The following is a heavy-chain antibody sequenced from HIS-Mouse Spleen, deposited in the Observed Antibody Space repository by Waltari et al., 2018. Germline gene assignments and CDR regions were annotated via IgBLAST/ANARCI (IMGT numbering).Heavy chain of an antibody. CDR1: GGSISSSSYY. Sequence: QLQLQESGPGLVKPSETLSLTCTVSGGSISSSSYYWGWIRQPPGKGLAWIGSIYYSGSTNYNPSLKSRVTISGDTSKNQFSLKLSSVTAADTAVYYCAREIPYSSSWYDWYFDLWGRGTLVTVSS. J-gene: IGHJ2*01. CDR2: IYYSGST. D-gene: IGHD6-13*01. V-gene: IGHV4-39*07. CDR3: AREIPYSSSWYDWYFDL.